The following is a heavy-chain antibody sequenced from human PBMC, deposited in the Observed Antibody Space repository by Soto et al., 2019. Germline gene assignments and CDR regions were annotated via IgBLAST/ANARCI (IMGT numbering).Heavy chain of an antibody. CDR2: IYWDDDK. CDR3: AHSPHIVVVTAMAPFDY. V-gene: IGHV2-5*02. D-gene: IGHD2-21*02. J-gene: IGHJ4*02. CDR1: GFSLSTSGVG. Sequence: SGPTLVNPTQTLTLTCTFSGFSLSTSGVGVGWIRQPPGKALEWLALIYWDDDKRYSPSPKSRLTITKDTSKNQVVLTMTNMDPVDTATYYCAHSPHIVVVTAMAPFDYWGQGTLVTVSS.